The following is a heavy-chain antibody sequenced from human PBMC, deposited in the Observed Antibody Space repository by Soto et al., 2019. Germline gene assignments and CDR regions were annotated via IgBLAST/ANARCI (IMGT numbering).Heavy chain of an antibody. CDR2: LYAEGST. V-gene: IGHV3-53*01. Sequence: VQLVESGGGLIQPGGSLRLSCVASGLTVSQNYMAWVRQAPEMGRQWVSVLYAEGSTYYTESVKGRFTISRDPSKNTLFLQMDGLRAEDTAVYYCVRPRPSGENYGMDVWGQGTTVTVSS. CDR3: VRPRPSGENYGMDV. D-gene: IGHD1-26*01. J-gene: IGHJ6*02. CDR1: GLTVSQNY.